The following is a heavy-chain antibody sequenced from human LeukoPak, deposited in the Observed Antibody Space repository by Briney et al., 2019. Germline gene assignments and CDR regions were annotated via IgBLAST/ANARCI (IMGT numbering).Heavy chain of an antibody. J-gene: IGHJ4*02. D-gene: IGHD3-22*01. Sequence: ASVKVSCKASGGTFSSYAISWVRQAPGQGLEWMGGIIPIFGTANYAQKFQGRVTITTDESTSTAYMELSSLRSEDTAVYYCARAGVHYYDSSGYYYYWGQGTLVTVSS. CDR1: GGTFSSYA. CDR3: ARAGVHYYDSSGYYYY. V-gene: IGHV1-69*05. CDR2: IIPIFGTA.